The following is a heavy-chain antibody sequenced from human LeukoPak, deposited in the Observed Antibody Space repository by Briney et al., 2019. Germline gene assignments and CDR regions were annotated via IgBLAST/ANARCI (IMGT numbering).Heavy chain of an antibody. CDR3: VRCVRASSYDSSGHFSP. Sequence: ASVKVSCKASGYSFTAYYMHWVRQAPGQGLEWMGWINPNSGGTNYAQKFQGRVTMTRDTSISTAYMELSRLRSDDTAVYFCVRCVRASSYDSSGHFSPWGQGTLVTVSS. J-gene: IGHJ4*02. CDR2: INPNSGGT. V-gene: IGHV1-2*02. CDR1: GYSFTAYY. D-gene: IGHD3-22*01.